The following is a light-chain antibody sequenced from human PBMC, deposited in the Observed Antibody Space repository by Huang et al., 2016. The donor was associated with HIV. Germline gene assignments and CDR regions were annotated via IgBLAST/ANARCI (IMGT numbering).Light chain of an antibody. V-gene: IGKV3-20*01. CDR2: STS. J-gene: IGKJ1*01. CDR3: QHYGTSSWT. CDR1: QRVSSSF. Sequence: IVLTQSPGTLSLSPGERATLSCRASQRVSSSFLAWYQQKPGQAPRLLIQSTSSRVPGIPERFRGSGSGTAFTLTINSLESEDVAVYYCQHYGTSSWTFGQGTKIEVK.